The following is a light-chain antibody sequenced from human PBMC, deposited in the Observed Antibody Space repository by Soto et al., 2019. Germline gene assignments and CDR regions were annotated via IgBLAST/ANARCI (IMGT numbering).Light chain of an antibody. CDR2: DAS. CDR3: QQYDYSRT. J-gene: IGKJ1*01. Sequence: DIQMTQSPSAVSASVGDRVTFTFRASQDITDRLAWYQQKPGKAPKLLMSDASSLQSGVPSRFSGSGSGTEFTLTISSLQPDDFATYYCQQYDYSRTFGQGTKGDI. CDR1: QDITDR. V-gene: IGKV1-12*01.